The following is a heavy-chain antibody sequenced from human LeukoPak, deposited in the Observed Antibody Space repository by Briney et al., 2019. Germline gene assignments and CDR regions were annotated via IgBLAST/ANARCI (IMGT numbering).Heavy chain of an antibody. CDR1: GGSISSGGYY. V-gene: IGHV4-30-2*01. CDR3: ATLWGRGGYGGYNWFDP. CDR2: IYHSGST. J-gene: IGHJ5*02. D-gene: IGHD4-23*01. Sequence: SETLSLTCTVSGGSISSGGYYWSWIRQPPGKGLEWIGYIYHSGSTYYNPSLKSRVTISVDRSKNQFSLKLSSVTAAGTAVYYCATLWGRGGYGGYNWFDPWGQGTLVTVSS.